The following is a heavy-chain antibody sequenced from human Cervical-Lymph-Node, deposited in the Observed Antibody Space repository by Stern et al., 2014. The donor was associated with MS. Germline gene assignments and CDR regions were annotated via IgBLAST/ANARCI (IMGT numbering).Heavy chain of an antibody. CDR3: ARDGDLGQWRYGMDV. J-gene: IGHJ6*02. CDR1: GYTFSAYY. V-gene: IGHV1-2*02. Sequence: QVQLVESGAEVKKPWASVGVPCKTFGYTFSAYYIHWVRQAPGKVLEWMRYTHPNPGVTNFAQNYQGRIPLTSEPPTQTHYTGIRSLRSDDTAVYFSARDGDLGQWRYGMDVWGQGTTVSVSS. D-gene: IGHD6-19*01. CDR2: THPNPGVT.